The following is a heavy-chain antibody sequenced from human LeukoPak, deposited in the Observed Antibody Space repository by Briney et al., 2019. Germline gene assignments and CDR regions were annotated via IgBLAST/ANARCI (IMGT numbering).Heavy chain of an antibody. CDR1: GGSISSGSYY. J-gene: IGHJ4*02. CDR3: AREDYCSSTSCYTHLDY. Sequence: PSETLSLTCTVSGGSISSGSYYWSCIRQPAGKGLEWIVRIYTSGSTNYNPSLKSRVTISVDTSKNQFSLKLSSVTAADTAVYYCAREDYCSSTSCYTHLDYWGQGTLVTVSS. CDR2: IYTSGST. V-gene: IGHV4-61*02. D-gene: IGHD2-2*02.